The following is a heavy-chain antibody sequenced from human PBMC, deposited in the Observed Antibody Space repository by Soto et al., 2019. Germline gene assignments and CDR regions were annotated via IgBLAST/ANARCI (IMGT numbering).Heavy chain of an antibody. CDR3: ARDACSGGSCHEPRDAFDI. CDR2: IYHSGST. V-gene: IGHV4-4*02. CDR1: GGSISSSNW. J-gene: IGHJ3*02. Sequence: SETLSLTCAVSGGSISSSNWWSWVRQPPGKGLEWIGEIYHSGSTNYNPSLKSRVTISVDKSKNQFSLKLSSVTAADTAVYYCARDACSGGSCHEPRDAFDIWGQGTMVTVSS. D-gene: IGHD2-15*01.